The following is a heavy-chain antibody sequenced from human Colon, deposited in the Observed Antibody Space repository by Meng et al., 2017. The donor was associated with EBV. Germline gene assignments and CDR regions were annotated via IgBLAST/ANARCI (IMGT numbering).Heavy chain of an antibody. CDR1: GGSFNDSN. Sequence: QAPSQPGGAVLLKPSVPLSLPCSAYGGSFNDSNLPWIHQPRGKVLEWIGEINHVGSTTYNPSLKSRVTISVDTSKNHFSLKLSSVTAADAAVYYCASSDCSGGTCYLDCWGQGTLVTVSS. V-gene: IGHV4-34*01. CDR3: ASSDCSGGTCYLDC. J-gene: IGHJ4*02. CDR2: INHVGST. D-gene: IGHD2-15*01.